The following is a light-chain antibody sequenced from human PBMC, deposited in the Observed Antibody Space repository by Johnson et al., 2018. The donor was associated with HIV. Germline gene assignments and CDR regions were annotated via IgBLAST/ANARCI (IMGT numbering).Light chain of an antibody. J-gene: IGLJ1*01. V-gene: IGLV1-51*01. CDR3: VTWDSNLSWEF. CDR2: DNN. Sequence: QSVLTQPPSVSAAPGQKVTISCSGSSSNIGNNYVSWYQQLPGTAPKLLIYDNNKRPSGIPDRFSGSKSGTSATLGITGLQTGAEADYYCVTWDSNLSWEFFGSGTKATV. CDR1: SSNIGNNY.